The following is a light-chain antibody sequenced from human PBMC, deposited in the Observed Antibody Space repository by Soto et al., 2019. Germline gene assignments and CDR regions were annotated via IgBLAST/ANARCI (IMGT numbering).Light chain of an antibody. V-gene: IGKV2-28*01. J-gene: IGKJ2*01. Sequence: DIVMTQSPLSLPVTPGEPSSISCRSSQSLLHSNGYNYLDWYLQKPGQSPQLLIYLGSNRASGVPDRFSGSGSGTDFTLKISRVVAEDVGVYYCMQALQTPPTFGQGTKLEIK. CDR2: LGS. CDR1: QSLLHSNGYNY. CDR3: MQALQTPPT.